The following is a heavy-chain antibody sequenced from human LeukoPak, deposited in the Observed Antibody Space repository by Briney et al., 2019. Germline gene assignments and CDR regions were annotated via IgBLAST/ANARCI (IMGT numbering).Heavy chain of an antibody. J-gene: IGHJ4*02. V-gene: IGHV3-7*01. CDR2: IKQDGSEK. CDR3: AREGYYYDSSGYLDY. Sequence: GRSLRLSCAASGFTFSSYWMSWVRQAPGKGLEWVADIKQDGSEKYYVDSVKGRFTISRDNAKNSLYLQMNSLRAEDTAVYYCAREGYYYDSSGYLDYWGQGTLVTVSS. D-gene: IGHD3-22*01. CDR1: GFTFSSYW.